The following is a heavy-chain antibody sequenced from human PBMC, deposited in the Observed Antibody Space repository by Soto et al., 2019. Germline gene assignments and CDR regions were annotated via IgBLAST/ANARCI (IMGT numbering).Heavy chain of an antibody. D-gene: IGHD3-22*01. V-gene: IGHV1-69*02. CDR2: IIPIFDIA. CDR1: GGPYSKYS. CDR3: ARSLLGDYYDSDGLDN. Sequence: QVQLVQSGTEVKKPGSSVTVSCKASGGPYSKYSISWVRQAPGQGLEWMGRIIPIFDIANYAQKFQGRVTITEDKSTSTVYMDLSNLRSEDTAVYYCARSLLGDYYDSDGLDNWGQGTLVTVSS. J-gene: IGHJ4*02.